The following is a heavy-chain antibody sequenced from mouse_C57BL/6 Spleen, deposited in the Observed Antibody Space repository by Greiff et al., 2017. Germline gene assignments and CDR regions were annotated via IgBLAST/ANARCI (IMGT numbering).Heavy chain of an antibody. J-gene: IGHJ2*01. CDR3: TRGRDYYGSSHFDY. CDR2: IDPETGGT. CDR1: GYTFTDYE. D-gene: IGHD1-1*01. V-gene: IGHV1-15*01. Sequence: VKLMESGAELVRPGASVTLSCKASGYTFTDYEMHWVKQTPVHGLEWIGAIDPETGGTAYNQKFKGKAILTADKSSSTAYMELRSLTSEDSAVYYCTRGRDYYGSSHFDYWGQGTTLTVSS.